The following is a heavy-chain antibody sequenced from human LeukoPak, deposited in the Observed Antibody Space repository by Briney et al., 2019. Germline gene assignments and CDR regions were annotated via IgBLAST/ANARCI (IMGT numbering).Heavy chain of an antibody. V-gene: IGHV3-23*01. CDR1: GFAFSSYA. CDR3: AKVPNLVVVVAANQ. CDR2: ISGSGCST. D-gene: IGHD2-15*01. J-gene: IGHJ4*02. Sequence: GGSLRLSCAASGFAFSSYAMSWVRQAPGKGLEWVSGISGSGCSTYYADSVKGRFTISRDNSKNTLYLQMNSLRAEDTAVYYCAKVPNLVVVVAANQWGQGTLVTVSS.